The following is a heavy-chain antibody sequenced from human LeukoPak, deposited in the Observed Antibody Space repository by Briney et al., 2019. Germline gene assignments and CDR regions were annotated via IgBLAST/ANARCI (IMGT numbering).Heavy chain of an antibody. Sequence: GGSLRLACAASGFTVSSNYMSWVRQAPGKGLEWVSIIYSGGSTYYTDSVRGRFIISRDISKNTLYLQMNSLRAEDTAVYYCARGIENLGRLWYDSSEKEVNLFDYWGQGTLVTVSS. CDR1: GFTVSSNY. V-gene: IGHV3-66*01. CDR3: ARGIENLGRLWYDSSEKEVNLFDY. J-gene: IGHJ4*02. CDR2: IYSGGST. D-gene: IGHD3-22*01.